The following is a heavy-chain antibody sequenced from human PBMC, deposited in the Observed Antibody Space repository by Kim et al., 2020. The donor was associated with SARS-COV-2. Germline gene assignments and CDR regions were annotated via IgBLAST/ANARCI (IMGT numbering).Heavy chain of an antibody. CDR3: VTRQLWQVAVDA. D-gene: IGHD5-18*01. J-gene: IGHJ6*02. Sequence: GGSLRLSCAASGFTFSSFAMSWVRQAPGKGLEWVSAISGAGDSTYYADSVKGRFIVSRDNSIDTLYLQMNSLRDEDTAIYYCVTRQLWQVAVDAWGQGTTVTVSS. CDR2: ISGAGDST. CDR1: GFTFSSFA. V-gene: IGHV3-23*01.